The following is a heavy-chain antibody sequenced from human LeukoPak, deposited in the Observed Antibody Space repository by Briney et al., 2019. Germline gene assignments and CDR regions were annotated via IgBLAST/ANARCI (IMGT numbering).Heavy chain of an antibody. CDR2: MRSETEGETK. CDR3: ATGVVTGTSR. V-gene: IGHV3-15*01. J-gene: IGHJ4*02. Sequence: AWMRSETEGETKEYAASVKGRFTISRDDSRSRLYLQMNSLKTEDTAVYYCATGVVTGTSRWGQGTLVTVSS. D-gene: IGHD1-1*01.